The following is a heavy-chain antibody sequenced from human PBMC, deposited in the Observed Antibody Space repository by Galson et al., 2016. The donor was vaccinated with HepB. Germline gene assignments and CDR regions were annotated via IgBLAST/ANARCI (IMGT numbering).Heavy chain of an antibody. CDR1: GGTFSGYY. J-gene: IGHJ5*02. D-gene: IGHD3-10*01. V-gene: IGHV4-34*01. Sequence: LSLTCAVFGGTFSGYYWSWIRQPPGKGLEWIGEINRSGSTIYNPSLKSRVTISVDPPKNQFSLKLSSVTAADTAVYYCARFRGYPYASGRNSFFDPWGHGTLVSVSS. CDR3: ARFRGYPYASGRNSFFDP. CDR2: INRSGST.